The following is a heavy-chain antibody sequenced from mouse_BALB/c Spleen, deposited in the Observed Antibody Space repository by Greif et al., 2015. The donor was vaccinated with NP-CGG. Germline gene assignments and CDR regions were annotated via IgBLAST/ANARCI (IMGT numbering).Heavy chain of an antibody. Sequence: VHLVESGAELVRPGPSVKVSCTASGYAFTNYLIEWVKQRPGQGLEWIGVINPGSGGPNYNEKFKGKATLTADKSSSTAYMQLSSLTSDDSAVYFGARGAARAAWFGYWGQETLVTVSA. D-gene: IGHD3-1*01. CDR1: GYAFTNYL. V-gene: IGHV1-54*01. J-gene: IGHJ3*01. CDR2: INPGSGGP. CDR3: ARGAARAAWFGY.